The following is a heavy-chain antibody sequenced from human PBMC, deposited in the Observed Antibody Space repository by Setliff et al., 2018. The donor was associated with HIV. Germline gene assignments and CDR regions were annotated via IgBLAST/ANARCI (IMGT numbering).Heavy chain of an antibody. Sequence: SETLSLTCTVSGGSISSYYWSWIRQPAGKGLEWIGRIYTSGSTNYNPSLKSRVTMSVDTSKNQFTLKLRSVTAADTAVYYCARDLKDEGADPWGQGTLVTVSS. J-gene: IGHJ5*02. CDR2: IYTSGST. CDR1: GGSISSYY. CDR3: ARDLKDEGADP. V-gene: IGHV4-4*07.